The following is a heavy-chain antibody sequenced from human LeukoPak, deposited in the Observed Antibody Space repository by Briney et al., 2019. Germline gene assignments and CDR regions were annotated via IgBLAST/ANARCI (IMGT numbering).Heavy chain of an antibody. Sequence: GGSLRLSCAASGFTFSSYAMHWVRQAPGKGLEWVAVISYDGSNKYYADSVKGRFTISRDNSKNTLYLQMNSPRAEDTAVYYCARDRRSITMVRGGEGPQYFQHWGQGTLVTVSS. CDR1: GFTFSSYA. CDR3: ARDRRSITMVRGGEGPQYFQH. D-gene: IGHD3-10*01. CDR2: ISYDGSNK. V-gene: IGHV3-30-3*01. J-gene: IGHJ1*01.